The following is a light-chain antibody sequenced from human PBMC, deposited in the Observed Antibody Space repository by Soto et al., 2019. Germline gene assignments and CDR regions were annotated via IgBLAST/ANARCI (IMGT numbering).Light chain of an antibody. CDR3: AAWHDSLRGVV. V-gene: IGLV1-47*01. Sequence: QSVLTQPPSASGTPGQRVTISCSGSSSNIGSNYVYWYQQLPGTAPKLLIYRNNQRPSGVPDRFSGSKSGTSASLAISGLRSEDEADYYCAAWHDSLRGVVFGGGTQLTVL. J-gene: IGLJ2*01. CDR2: RNN. CDR1: SSNIGSNY.